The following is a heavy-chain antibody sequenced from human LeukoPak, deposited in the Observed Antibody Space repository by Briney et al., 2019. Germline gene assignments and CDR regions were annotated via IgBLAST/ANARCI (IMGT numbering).Heavy chain of an antibody. V-gene: IGHV4-34*01. CDR3: ARLMITFGGVIVKDY. D-gene: IGHD3-16*02. J-gene: IGHJ4*02. CDR2: INHSGST. Sequence: PSETLSLTCAVYGGSFSGYYWSWIRQPPGKGLEWLGEINHSGSTNYNPSLKSRVTISVDTSKNQFSLKLSSVTAADTAVYYCARLMITFGGVIVKDYWGQGTLVTVSS. CDR1: GGSFSGYY.